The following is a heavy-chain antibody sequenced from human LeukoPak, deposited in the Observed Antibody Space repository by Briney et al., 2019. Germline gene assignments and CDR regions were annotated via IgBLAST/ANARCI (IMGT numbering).Heavy chain of an antibody. CDR1: GCTFTSYG. J-gene: IGHJ6*02. CDR2: ISAYNGNT. D-gene: IGHD5-12*01. Sequence: ASVKVSCKASGCTFTSYGISWVRQAPGQGLEWMGWISAYNGNTNYAQKLQGRVTMTTDTSTSTAYMELRSLRSDDTAVYYCARRGYSGYDQRYYYYYGMDVWGQGTTVTVSS. CDR3: ARRGYSGYDQRYYYYYGMDV. V-gene: IGHV1-18*01.